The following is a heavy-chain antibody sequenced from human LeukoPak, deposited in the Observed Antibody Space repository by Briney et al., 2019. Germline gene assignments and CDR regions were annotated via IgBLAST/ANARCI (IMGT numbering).Heavy chain of an antibody. CDR3: ARIGIAAAGTCDAFDI. J-gene: IGHJ3*02. Sequence: GGSLRLSCAASGFTFSDYYMSWIRQAPGKGLEWVSYISSSGSTIYYADSVKGRFTISRDNAKNSLYLQMSSLRAEDTAVYYCARIGIAAAGTCDAFDIWGQGTMVTVSS. CDR2: ISSSGSTI. D-gene: IGHD6-13*01. CDR1: GFTFSDYY. V-gene: IGHV3-11*01.